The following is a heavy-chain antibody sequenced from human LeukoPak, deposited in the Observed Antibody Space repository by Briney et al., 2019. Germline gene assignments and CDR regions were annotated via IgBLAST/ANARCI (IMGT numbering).Heavy chain of an antibody. D-gene: IGHD3-10*01. CDR2: IYYSGST. Sequence: TSSETLSLTCTVSGGSISSSSYYWGWIRQPPGKGLEWIGSIYYSGSTYYNPSLKSRVTISVDTSKNQFSLKLSSVTAADTAVYYCAKRYYYGSGSFDYWGQGTLVTVSS. J-gene: IGHJ4*02. V-gene: IGHV4-39*01. CDR3: AKRYYYGSGSFDY. CDR1: GGSISSSSYY.